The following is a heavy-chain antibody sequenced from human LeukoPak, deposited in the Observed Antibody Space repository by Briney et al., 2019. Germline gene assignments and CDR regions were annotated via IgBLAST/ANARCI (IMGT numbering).Heavy chain of an antibody. Sequence: GGSLRLSCAASGFTFSNYAMGWVRQAPGKGLVWVSRISSDESGTSYADSVRGRFTISRDNAKSTLYLQMNSLRAEDTAIYYCAREGSGWYYFDYWGQGTLVTVSS. D-gene: IGHD6-19*01. CDR3: AREGSGWYYFDY. CDR1: GFTFSNYA. V-gene: IGHV3-74*01. CDR2: ISSDESGT. J-gene: IGHJ4*02.